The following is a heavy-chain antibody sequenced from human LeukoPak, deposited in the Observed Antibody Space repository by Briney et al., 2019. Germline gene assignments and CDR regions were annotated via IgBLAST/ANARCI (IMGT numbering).Heavy chain of an antibody. V-gene: IGHV4-34*01. CDR2: INHSGYT. D-gene: IGHD4-17*01. Sequence: PSETLSLTCAVSVVSFDVYYWSWGCDTPGKGLEWGGEINHSGYTNDSPSLKSRVTLSIDTSTKQFSLNLRSVTVADAGIYYCTRMTTGHDYWGQGTLVTVSS. J-gene: IGHJ4*02. CDR1: VVSFDVYY. CDR3: TRMTTGHDY.